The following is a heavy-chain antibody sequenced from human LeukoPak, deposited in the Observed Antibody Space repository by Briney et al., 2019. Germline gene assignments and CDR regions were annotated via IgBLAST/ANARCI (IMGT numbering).Heavy chain of an antibody. CDR3: ARGRMGSWYSDYYYYYGMDV. J-gene: IGHJ6*02. Sequence: SETLSLTCTVSGGSISSYYWSWIRQPPGKGLEWIGYIYYSGSTNYNPSLKSPVTISVDTSKNQFSLKLSSVTAADTAVYYCARGRMGSWYSDYYYYYGMDVWGQGTTVTVSS. V-gene: IGHV4-59*01. CDR1: GGSISSYY. D-gene: IGHD6-13*01. CDR2: IYYSGST.